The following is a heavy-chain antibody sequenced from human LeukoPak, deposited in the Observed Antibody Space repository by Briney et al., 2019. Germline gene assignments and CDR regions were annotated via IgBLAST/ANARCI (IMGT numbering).Heavy chain of an antibody. CDR3: TRAPIPGNY. D-gene: IGHD3-10*01. CDR1: GYTFTTYD. CDR2: MNPQSGNT. Sequence: ASVKVSCKASGYTFTTYDIHWVRQATGLGLEWMGWMNPQSGNTGYARKFQGRVTMTRDTSITTAYMELSSLTSADTAVYYCTRAPIPGNYWGQGALVTVSS. J-gene: IGHJ4*02. V-gene: IGHV1-8*02.